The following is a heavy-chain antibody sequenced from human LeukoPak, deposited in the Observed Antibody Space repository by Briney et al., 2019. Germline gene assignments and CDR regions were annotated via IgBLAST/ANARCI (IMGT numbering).Heavy chain of an antibody. V-gene: IGHV3-21*04. D-gene: IGHD3-22*01. CDR1: GFTFSSYS. CDR2: ISSSSSYI. CDR3: AKVYDTSGYYFFFDY. Sequence: GGSLRLSCAASGFTFSSYSMNWVRQAPGKRLEWVSSISSSSSYIYYADSVKGRFTISRDNSKNTLYLQMNSLRAEDTAVYYCAKVYDTSGYYFFFDYWGQGTLVTVSS. J-gene: IGHJ4*02.